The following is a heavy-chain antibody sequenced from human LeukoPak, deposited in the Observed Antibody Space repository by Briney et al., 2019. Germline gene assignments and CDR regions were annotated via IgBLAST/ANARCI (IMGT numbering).Heavy chain of an antibody. CDR2: IYYSGST. Sequence: SETLSLTCTVSGGSISSYYWGWLRQPPGKGLEWIGYIYYSGSTNYNPSLKSRVTISVDTSKNQFSLKLSSVTAADTAVYYCARHQGGGGFTFGGVILWDYYYGMDVWGQGTTVTVSS. J-gene: IGHJ6*02. V-gene: IGHV4-59*08. CDR3: ARHQGGGGFTFGGVILWDYYYGMDV. D-gene: IGHD3-16*02. CDR1: GGSISSYY.